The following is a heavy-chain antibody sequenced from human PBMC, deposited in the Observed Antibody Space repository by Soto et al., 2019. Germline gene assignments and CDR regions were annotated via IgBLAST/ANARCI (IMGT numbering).Heavy chain of an antibody. D-gene: IGHD4-17*01. J-gene: IGHJ4*02. CDR3: ARDYGEYGPLDY. CDR2: IYYSGST. V-gene: IGHV4-31*03. CDR1: GGSISSGGYY. Sequence: SETLSLTCTVSGGSISSGGYYWSWIRQHPGKGLEWIGYIYYSGSTYYNPSLKSRVTISVDTSKNQFSLKLSSVTAADTAVYYCARDYGEYGPLDYWGQGTLVTVYS.